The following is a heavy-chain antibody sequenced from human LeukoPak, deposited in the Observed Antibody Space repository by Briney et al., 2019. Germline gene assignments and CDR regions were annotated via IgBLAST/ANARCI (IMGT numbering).Heavy chain of an antibody. CDR3: ARVMVRGVMGY. Sequence: KPSETLSFTCAVYGGSFSGYYWSWIRQPPGKGLEWIGEINHSGSTNYNPSLKSRVTISVDTSKNQFSLKLSSVTAADTAVYYCARVMVRGVMGYWGQGTLVTVSS. CDR2: INHSGST. CDR1: GGSFSGYY. V-gene: IGHV4-34*01. D-gene: IGHD3-10*01. J-gene: IGHJ4*02.